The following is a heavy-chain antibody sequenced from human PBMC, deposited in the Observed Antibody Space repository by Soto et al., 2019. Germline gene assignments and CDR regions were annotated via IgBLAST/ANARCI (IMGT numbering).Heavy chain of an antibody. J-gene: IGHJ6*02. CDR3: AADPKAIFGVVTTPPYYGMDV. CDR1: GFTFTSSA. CDR2: IVVGSGNT. V-gene: IGHV1-58*01. D-gene: IGHD3-3*01. Sequence: ASVKVSCKASGFTFTSSAVQWVRQARGQRLEWIGWIVVGSGNTNYAQKFQERVTITRDMSTSTAYMELSSLRSEDTAVYYCAADPKAIFGVVTTPPYYGMDVWGQGTTVTVSS.